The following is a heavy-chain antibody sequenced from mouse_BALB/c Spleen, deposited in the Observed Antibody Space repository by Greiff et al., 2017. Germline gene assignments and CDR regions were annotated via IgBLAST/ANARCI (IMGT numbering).Heavy chain of an antibody. D-gene: IGHD1-1*02. V-gene: IGHV2-9*02. CDR1: GFSLTSYG. J-gene: IGHJ4*01. CDR3: ATNLRWWAMDY. Sequence: VQLQQSGPGLVAPSQSLSITCTVSGFSLTSYGVHWVRQPPGKGLEWLGVIWAGGSTNYNSALMSRLSISKDNSKSQVFLKMNSLQTDDTAMYYCATNLRWWAMDYWGQGTSVTVSS. CDR2: IWAGGST.